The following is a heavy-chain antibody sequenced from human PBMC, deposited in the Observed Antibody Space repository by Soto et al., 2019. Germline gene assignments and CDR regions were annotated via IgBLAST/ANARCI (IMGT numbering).Heavy chain of an antibody. V-gene: IGHV4-59*01. CDR3: ARASSYYDFWSGYYTGHFGMDV. Sequence: SETLTLTCTFSDGSISSYYWSWIRQPPGKGLEWIGYIYYSGSTNYNPSLKSRVTISVDTSKNQFSLKLSSVTAADTAVYYCARASSYYDFWSGYYTGHFGMDVWGQGTTVTVSS. D-gene: IGHD3-3*01. CDR2: IYYSGST. CDR1: DGSISSYY. J-gene: IGHJ6*02.